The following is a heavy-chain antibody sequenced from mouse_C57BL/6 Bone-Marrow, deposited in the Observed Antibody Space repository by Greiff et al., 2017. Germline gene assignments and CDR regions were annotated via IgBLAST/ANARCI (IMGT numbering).Heavy chain of an antibody. V-gene: IGHV1-75*01. D-gene: IGHD1-1*01. Sequence: QVQLKQSGPELVKPGASVKISCKASGYTFTDYYINWVKQRPGQGLEWIGWIFPGSGSTYYNEKFKGKATLTVDKSSSTAYMLLSSLTSEDSAVYFCARVRIYYYGSSAFDYWGQGTTLTVSS. CDR1: GYTFTDYY. CDR2: IFPGSGST. CDR3: ARVRIYYYGSSAFDY. J-gene: IGHJ2*01.